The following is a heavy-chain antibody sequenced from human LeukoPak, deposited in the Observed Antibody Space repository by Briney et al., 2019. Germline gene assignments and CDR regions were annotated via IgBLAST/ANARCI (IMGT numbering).Heavy chain of an antibody. CDR2: ISSSSSYI. CDR3: ARDRGVWWFDY. CDR1: GFTVSSNY. D-gene: IGHD1-26*01. J-gene: IGHJ4*02. Sequence: GGSLRLSCAASGFTVSSNYMNWVRQGPGKGLEWVSSISSSSSYIYYADSVKGRFTISRDNARNSLYLQMNSLRAEDTAVYYCARDRGVWWFDYWGQGTLVTVSS. V-gene: IGHV3-21*01.